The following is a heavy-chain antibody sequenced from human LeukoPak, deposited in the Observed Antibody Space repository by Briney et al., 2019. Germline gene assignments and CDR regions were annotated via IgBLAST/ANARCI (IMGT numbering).Heavy chain of an antibody. CDR2: INPSGGST. Sequence: ASVKVSCKASGYTFTSYYMHWVRQAPGQGLEWMGIINPSGGSTTYAQKFQGRVTMTRDRSTSTVYMDLSSLRSEDTAVYYCARKPKDSSGWYANWGQGTLVTVSS. J-gene: IGHJ4*02. V-gene: IGHV1-46*01. CDR1: GYTFTSYY. CDR3: ARKPKDSSGWYAN. D-gene: IGHD6-19*01.